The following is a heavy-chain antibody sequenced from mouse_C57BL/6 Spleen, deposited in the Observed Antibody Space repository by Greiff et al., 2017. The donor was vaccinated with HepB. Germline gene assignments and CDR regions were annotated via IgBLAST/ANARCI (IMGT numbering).Heavy chain of an antibody. CDR3: ARSAYYSNSLGY. V-gene: IGHV1-76*01. CDR1: GYTFTDYY. CDR2: IYPGSGNT. D-gene: IGHD2-5*01. Sequence: QVQLQQSGAELVRPGASVKLSCKASGYTFTDYYINWVKQRPGQGLEWIARIYPGSGNTYYNEKFKGKATLTAEKSSSTAYMQLSSLTSEDSAVYFCARSAYYSNSLGYWGQGTTLTVSS. J-gene: IGHJ2*01.